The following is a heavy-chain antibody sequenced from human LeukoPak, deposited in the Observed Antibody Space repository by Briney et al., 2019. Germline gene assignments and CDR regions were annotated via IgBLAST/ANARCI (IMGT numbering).Heavy chain of an antibody. CDR2: INHSGST. V-gene: IGHV4-34*01. CDR1: GXSFXGYY. D-gene: IGHD5-12*01. Sequence: KPSXXXSLTXXVXGXSFXGYYXSWIRQPPGKGLEWIGEINHSGSTNYNPSLKSRVTISVDTSKNQFSLKLSSVTAADTAVYYCARANRGYSGYNRGVFDYWGQGTLVTVSS. J-gene: IGHJ4*02. CDR3: ARANRGYSGYNRGVFDY.